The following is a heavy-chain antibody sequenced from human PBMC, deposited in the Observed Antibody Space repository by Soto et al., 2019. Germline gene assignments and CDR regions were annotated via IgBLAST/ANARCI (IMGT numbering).Heavy chain of an antibody. D-gene: IGHD1-26*01. CDR2: IVPMLGTP. CDR3: ARNGTYSSSLSQYSGMDV. J-gene: IGHJ6*04. V-gene: IGHV1-69*01. CDR1: GGTFDNFI. Sequence: QVQLVQSGAEVKEPGSSVRVSCKASGGTFDNFIMNWVRQTPGQGLEWMGGIVPMLGTPTYAEKFKGRVTISATGSTSTMYMEVTSLTSEATAIYYCARNGTYSSSLSQYSGMDVWGEWTTVTVSS.